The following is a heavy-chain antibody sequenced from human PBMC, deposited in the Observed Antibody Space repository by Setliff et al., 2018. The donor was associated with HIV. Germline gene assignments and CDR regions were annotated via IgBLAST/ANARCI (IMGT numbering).Heavy chain of an antibody. CDR1: DFSLYDFN. D-gene: IGHD3-10*01. V-gene: IGHV3-21*01. CDR2: ISSTTGYT. CDR3: AGNRGNSFDI. Sequence: GGSLRLSCEASDFSLYDFNMNWVRQAPGKGLEWVSSISSTTGYTFYATSVEGRFIISRDNAKNSLYLQMDSLRAEDTAVYYCAGNRGNSFDIWGQGTLVT. J-gene: IGHJ3*02.